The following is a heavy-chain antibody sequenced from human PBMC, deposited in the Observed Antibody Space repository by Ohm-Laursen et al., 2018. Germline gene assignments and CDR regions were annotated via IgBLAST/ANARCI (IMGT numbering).Heavy chain of an antibody. CDR1: GGSVTSYY. D-gene: IGHD3-10*01. Sequence: SETLSFTCTVSGGSVTSYYWNWNPPPPGQGLDWLGYVYYSGSINYNPSLESRATILLDTSKNQVPLKLNSVTAADTAVYYCARAARRSYCDSWGQGVLVTVSS. V-gene: IGHV4-59*02. J-gene: IGHJ4*02. CDR3: ARAARRSYCDS. CDR2: VYYSGSI.